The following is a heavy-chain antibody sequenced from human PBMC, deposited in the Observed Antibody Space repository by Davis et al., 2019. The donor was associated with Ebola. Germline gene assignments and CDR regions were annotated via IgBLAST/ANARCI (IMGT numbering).Heavy chain of an antibody. CDR2: INSDGSST. J-gene: IGHJ5*02. CDR3: AKLTIFGVVNWFDP. D-gene: IGHD3-3*01. CDR1: GFTFSSYS. Sequence: HTGGSLRLSCAASGFTFSSYSMNWVRQAPGKGLVWVSRINSDGSSTSYADSVKGRFTISRDNAKNTLYLQMNSLRAEDTAVYYCAKLTIFGVVNWFDPWGQGTLVTVSS. V-gene: IGHV3-74*01.